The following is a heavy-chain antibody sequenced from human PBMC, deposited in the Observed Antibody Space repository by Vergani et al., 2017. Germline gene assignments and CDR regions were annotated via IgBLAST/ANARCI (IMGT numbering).Heavy chain of an antibody. J-gene: IGHJ6*02. CDR3: AKDSYYGSGTYYPARLTRYGMDV. CDR2: ITYDGSNK. V-gene: IGHV3-30*18. CDR1: GFTFSNYG. D-gene: IGHD3-10*01. Sequence: QVQLVESGGGVVQPGRSLRLSCAASGFTFSNYGMHWVRQAPGKGLEWVAVITYDGSNKYYADSVKGRFTISRDNSKNTLYLQMNSLRAEDTAVYYCAKDSYYGSGTYYPARLTRYGMDVWGQGTTVTVSS.